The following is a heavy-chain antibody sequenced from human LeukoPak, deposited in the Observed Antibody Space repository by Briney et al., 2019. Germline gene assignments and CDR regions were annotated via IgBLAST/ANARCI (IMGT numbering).Heavy chain of an antibody. CDR2: ISYDGSNK. Sequence: GGSLRLSCAASGFTFSSYAMHWVRQAPGKGLEWVAVISYDGSNKYYADSVKGRFTISRDNSKNTLYLQINGLRAEDTAVYYCARVSRVPNIAMVLWGQGTLVTVSS. V-gene: IGHV3-30-3*01. CDR3: ARVSRVPNIAMVL. D-gene: IGHD5-18*01. CDR1: GFTFSSYA. J-gene: IGHJ4*02.